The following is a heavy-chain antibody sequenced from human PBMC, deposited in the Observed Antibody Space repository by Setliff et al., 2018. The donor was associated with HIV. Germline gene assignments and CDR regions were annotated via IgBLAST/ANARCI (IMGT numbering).Heavy chain of an antibody. D-gene: IGHD3-10*01. CDR1: GYTFTTYP. CDR2: INTSGGSA. Sequence: ASVKVSCKASGYTFTTYPMHWVRQATGQGLEWMGVINTSGGSAGYAEKFRGRVTMTRDTSTNTVYMDLRNLRSEDTAVYYCVFWAHSGTWPFDYWGQGTLVTVSS. V-gene: IGHV1-46*01. CDR3: VFWAHSGTWPFDY. J-gene: IGHJ4*02.